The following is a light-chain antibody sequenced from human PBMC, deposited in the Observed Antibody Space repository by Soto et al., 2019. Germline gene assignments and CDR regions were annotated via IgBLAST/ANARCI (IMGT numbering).Light chain of an antibody. CDR1: SSNIGSNT. J-gene: IGLJ1*01. V-gene: IGLV1-44*01. Sequence: QSVLTQPPSASGTPGQRVTISCSGSSSNIGSNTVNWYQQLPGTAPKLLIYSNNQRPSGAPDRVSGSKSGTSASLAIRGLQSEDEADYYCAAWDDSLNGYYVFGTGTKVTVL. CDR2: SNN. CDR3: AAWDDSLNGYYV.